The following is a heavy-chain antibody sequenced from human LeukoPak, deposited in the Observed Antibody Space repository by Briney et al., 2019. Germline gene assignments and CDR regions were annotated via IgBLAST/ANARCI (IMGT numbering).Heavy chain of an antibody. J-gene: IGHJ4*02. CDR2: INPNSGGT. V-gene: IGHV1-2*02. CDR3: ARDYYGSGSYYQLGY. CDR1: GGTFSSYA. D-gene: IGHD3-10*01. Sequence: ASVKVSCKASGGTFSSYAIDWVRQAPGQGLEWMGWINPNSGGTKYAQKFQGRVTMTRDTSITTVYMELSSLRSDDTAVYYCARDYYGSGSYYQLGYWGQGTLVTVSS.